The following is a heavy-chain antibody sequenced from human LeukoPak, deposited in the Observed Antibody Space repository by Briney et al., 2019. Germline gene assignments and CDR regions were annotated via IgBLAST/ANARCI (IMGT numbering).Heavy chain of an antibody. CDR3: ARREALAGSNWFDP. CDR2: IYPGDSDT. J-gene: IGHJ5*02. Sequence: GESLKISCKGSGYSFTSYWIGWVRQMPGKGLGWMGIIYPGDSDTRYSPSFQGQVTISADKSISTAYLQWGSLKASDIAIYYCARREALAGSNWFDPWGQGTLVTVSS. D-gene: IGHD6-19*01. CDR1: GYSFTSYW. V-gene: IGHV5-51*01.